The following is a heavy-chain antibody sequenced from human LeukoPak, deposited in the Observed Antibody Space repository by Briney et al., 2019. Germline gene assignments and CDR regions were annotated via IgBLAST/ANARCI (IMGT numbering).Heavy chain of an antibody. CDR3: AKIIFGELLGFFDY. CDR2: ISHDGSNK. D-gene: IGHD3-10*01. Sequence: PGGSLRLSCAACGFTFSSYGMHWVRQAPGKGLEWVAVISHDGSNKYYADSVKGRFTISRDNSKNTLYLQMNSLRAEDTAVYYCAKIIFGELLGFFDYWGQGTLVTVSS. J-gene: IGHJ4*02. CDR1: GFTFSSYG. V-gene: IGHV3-30*18.